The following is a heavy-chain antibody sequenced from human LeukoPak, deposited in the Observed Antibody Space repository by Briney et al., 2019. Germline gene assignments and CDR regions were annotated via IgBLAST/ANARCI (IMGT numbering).Heavy chain of an antibody. CDR1: GFTVSSNY. D-gene: IGHD5-12*01. CDR3: ARAGRIAATPLDY. CDR2: IYSGGST. V-gene: IGHV3-53*01. Sequence: GGSLRLSCAASGFTVSSNYMSRVRQAPGKGLECASVIYSGGSTYYADSVKGRFTISRDNSKNTLYLQMNSLRAEDTAVYYCARAGRIAATPLDYWGQGTLVTVS. J-gene: IGHJ4*02.